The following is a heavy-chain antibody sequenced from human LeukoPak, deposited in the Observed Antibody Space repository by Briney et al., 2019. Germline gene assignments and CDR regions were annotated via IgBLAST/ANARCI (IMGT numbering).Heavy chain of an antibody. D-gene: IGHD6-13*01. V-gene: IGHV4-34*01. Sequence: SETLSLTCAVYGGSFSGYYWSWIRQPPGKGLEWIGEINQSGSTNYNPSLKSRVTISVDTSKNQFSLKLSSVTAADTAVYYCARGKGYSSSWFSARFDPWGQGTLVTVSS. J-gene: IGHJ5*02. CDR2: INQSGST. CDR3: ARGKGYSSSWFSARFDP. CDR1: GGSFSGYY.